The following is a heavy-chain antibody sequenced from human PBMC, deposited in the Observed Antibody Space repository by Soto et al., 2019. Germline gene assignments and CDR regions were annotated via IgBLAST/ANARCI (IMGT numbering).Heavy chain of an antibody. V-gene: IGHV3-23*01. CDR2: ISGSGGST. CDR1: GFTFSSYA. Sequence: QPGGSLRLSCAASGFTFSSYAMSWVRQAPGKGLEWVSAISGSGGSTYYADSVKGRFTISRDKSKNMAYLQMNSLRAEDTAVYYCAKGGLHLPYGMDVWGQGTTVTVSS. J-gene: IGHJ6*02. CDR3: AKGGLHLPYGMDV. D-gene: IGHD1-26*01.